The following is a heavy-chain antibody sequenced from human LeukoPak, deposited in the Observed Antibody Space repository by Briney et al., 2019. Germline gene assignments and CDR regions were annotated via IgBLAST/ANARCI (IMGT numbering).Heavy chain of an antibody. CDR1: GFTFSGYA. V-gene: IGHV3-23*01. D-gene: IGHD6-6*01. CDR2: ISGSGDNT. J-gene: IGHJ4*02. Sequence: GGSLRLSCAASGFTFSGYAMSWVRQVPGEGLEWVSVISGSGDNTYYADSVKGRFTISRDNSKNMLYLQMNSLRAEDTAVYYCAKWKYSNSGIDDYWGQGTLVTVSS. CDR3: AKWKYSNSGIDDY.